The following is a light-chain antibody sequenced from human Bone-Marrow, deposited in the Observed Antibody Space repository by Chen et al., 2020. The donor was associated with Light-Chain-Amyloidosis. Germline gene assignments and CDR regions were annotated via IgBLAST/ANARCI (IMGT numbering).Light chain of an antibody. CDR2: EVT. CDR1: SSDVCGDNH. Sequence: QSALTQPASVSRSPALSITISCTGTSSDVCGDNHVSWYQQHPDKAPKLMIYEVTNRPSWVPDRFSGSKSDNTASLTISGLQTEDEADYFCSSYTITNTLVFGSGTRVTVL. J-gene: IGLJ1*01. CDR3: SSYTITNTLV. V-gene: IGLV2-14*01.